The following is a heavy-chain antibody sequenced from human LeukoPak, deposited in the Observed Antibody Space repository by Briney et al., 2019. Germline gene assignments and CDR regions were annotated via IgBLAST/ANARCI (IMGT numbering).Heavy chain of an antibody. CDR3: ASRRDTSGWSFDY. D-gene: IGHD6-19*01. CDR1: GGSISSSRYS. Sequence: PSETLSLTCTVSGGSISSSRYSWGWIRQPPGKGLEWIGGFQNGGTYYNPSLESRVSISVDTSNNHMSLKLSSVTAADTAVYFCASRRDTSGWSFDYWAQGTLVTVSS. J-gene: IGHJ4*02. V-gene: IGHV4-39*02. CDR2: FQNGGT.